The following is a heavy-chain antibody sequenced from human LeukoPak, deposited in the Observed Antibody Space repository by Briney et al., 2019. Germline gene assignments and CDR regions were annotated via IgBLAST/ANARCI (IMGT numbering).Heavy chain of an antibody. CDR3: ARVPPYYDYVWGSYRRYYFDY. CDR1: GGSISSYY. D-gene: IGHD3-16*02. J-gene: IGHJ4*02. Sequence: KPSETLSLTCTVSGGSISSYYWSWIRQPPGKGLEWIGYIYTSGSTNYNPSLKSRVTISVDTSKNQFSLKLSSVTAADTAVYYCARVPPYYDYVWGSYRRYYFDYWGQGTLVTVSS. CDR2: IYTSGST. V-gene: IGHV4-4*09.